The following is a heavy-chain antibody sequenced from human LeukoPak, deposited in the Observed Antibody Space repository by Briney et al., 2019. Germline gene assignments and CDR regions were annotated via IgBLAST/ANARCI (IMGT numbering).Heavy chain of an antibody. D-gene: IGHD3-3*01. J-gene: IGHJ5*02. CDR1: GFTFSSSD. V-gene: IGHV3-30*02. CDR3: AKASPVGYYDFWSGSETWFDP. CDR2: IRYDGSNK. Sequence: GRSLRLSCAASGFTFSSSDMHWVRQAPGKGLEWVAFIRYDGSNKYYADSVKGRFTISRDNSKNTLYLQMNSLRAEDTAVYYCAKASPVGYYDFWSGSETWFDPWGQGTLVTVSS.